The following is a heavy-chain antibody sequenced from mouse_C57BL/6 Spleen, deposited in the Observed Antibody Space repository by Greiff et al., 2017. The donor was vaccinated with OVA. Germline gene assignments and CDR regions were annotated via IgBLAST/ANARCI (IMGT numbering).Heavy chain of an antibody. CDR3: ARGDDGYPYFDY. CDR2: IYPGDGDT. D-gene: IGHD2-3*01. V-gene: IGHV1-82*01. J-gene: IGHJ2*01. CDR1: GYAFSSSW. Sequence: VQLQQSGPELVKPGASVKISCKASGYAFSSSWMNWVKQRPGKGLEWIGRIYPGDGDTNYNGKVKGKATLTADKSSSTAYMQLSSLTSEDAAVYICARGDDGYPYFDYWGQGTTLTVSS.